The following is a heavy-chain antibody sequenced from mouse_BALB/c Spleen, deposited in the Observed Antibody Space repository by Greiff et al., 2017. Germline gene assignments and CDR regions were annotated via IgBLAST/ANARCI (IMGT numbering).Heavy chain of an antibody. V-gene: IGHV2-9*02. CDR1: GFSLTSYG. J-gene: IGHJ3*01. Sequence: VKVVESGPGLVAPSQSLSITCTVSGFSLTSYGVHWVRQPPGKGLEWLGVIWAGGSTNYNSALMSRLSISKDNSKSQVFLKMNSLQTDDTAMYYCARDEGLPAWFAYWGQGTLVTVSA. CDR3: ARDEGLPAWFAY. D-gene: IGHD2-4*01. CDR2: IWAGGST.